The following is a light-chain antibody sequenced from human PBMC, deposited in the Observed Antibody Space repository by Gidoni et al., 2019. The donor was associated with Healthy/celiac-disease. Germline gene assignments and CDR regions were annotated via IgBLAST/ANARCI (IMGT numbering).Light chain of an antibody. V-gene: IGKV1-39*01. CDR2: AAS. Sequence: DIQMTPSPSSLSASVGDRVTITCRASQSISSYLNWYQQKPGKAPKLLIYAASSLQSGVPSRFSGSGSGTGFTLTISSLQPEDVATYYCQQSYSTPWTFGQXTKVEIK. CDR3: QQSYSTPWT. CDR1: QSISSY. J-gene: IGKJ1*01.